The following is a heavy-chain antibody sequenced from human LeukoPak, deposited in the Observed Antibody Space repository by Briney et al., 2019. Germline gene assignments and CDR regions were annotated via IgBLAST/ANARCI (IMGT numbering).Heavy chain of an antibody. D-gene: IGHD3-10*01. CDR2: IYYSGST. Sequence: SETLSLTCTVSGGSISSSSYYWGWIRQPPGKGLEWIGSIYYSGSTYYNPSLKSRVTISVDTFKNQFSLKLSSVTAADTAVYYCARDLSVLLWFGEFHWFDPWGQGTLVTVSS. CDR3: ARDLSVLLWFGEFHWFDP. V-gene: IGHV4-39*07. J-gene: IGHJ5*02. CDR1: GGSISSSSYY.